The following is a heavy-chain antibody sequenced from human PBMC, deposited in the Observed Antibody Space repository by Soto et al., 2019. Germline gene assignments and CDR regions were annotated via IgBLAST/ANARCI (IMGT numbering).Heavy chain of an antibody. J-gene: IGHJ4*02. CDR2: ITPILGIP. D-gene: IGHD4-17*01. CDR3: ARGGSVDYGGYNY. V-gene: IGHV1-69*02. Sequence: QVQLVQSGAEVRKPGSSVKVSCTTFGAALSNHFISWVRLAPGQGLEWMGRITPILGIPNFSQNFQGRVTMTADRSTKTIYMELSSLRSDDTAVYYCARGGSVDYGGYNYWGQRTLVTVSS. CDR1: GAALSNHF.